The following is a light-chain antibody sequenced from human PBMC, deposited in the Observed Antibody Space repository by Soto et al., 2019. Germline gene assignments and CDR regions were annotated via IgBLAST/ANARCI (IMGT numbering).Light chain of an antibody. J-gene: IGKJ1*01. CDR1: QSVNSY. Sequence: EKVMTQSPATLSMSPGERATLSCRASQSVNSYLAWYQQKPGQAPRLLIYGASTRATGIPARFSGSGSGTGFTLTISSLQSEDFAVYYCQQYTNWPSWTFGQGTKVEIK. CDR3: QQYTNWPSWT. CDR2: GAS. V-gene: IGKV3-15*01.